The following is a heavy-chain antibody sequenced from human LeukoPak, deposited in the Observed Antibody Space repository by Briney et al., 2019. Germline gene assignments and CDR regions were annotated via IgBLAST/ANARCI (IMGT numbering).Heavy chain of an antibody. CDR3: ASSDSSGYYGFDY. D-gene: IGHD3-22*01. CDR1: GFTVSSNY. Sequence: GGSLRLSCAASGFTVSSNYMSWVRQAPGKGLEWVSVIYSGGSTYYADSVKGRFTISRDNSKNTLYLQMNSLRAEDTAVYYCASSDSSGYYGFDYWGQGTLVTVAS. J-gene: IGHJ4*02. CDR2: IYSGGST. V-gene: IGHV3-66*01.